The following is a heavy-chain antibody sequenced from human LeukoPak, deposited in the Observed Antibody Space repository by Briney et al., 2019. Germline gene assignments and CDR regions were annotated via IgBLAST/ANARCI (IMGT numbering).Heavy chain of an antibody. CDR1: GGSFSGYY. J-gene: IGHJ4*02. V-gene: IGHV4-34*01. D-gene: IGHD2-21*02. Sequence: SDTLSLTCAVYGGSFSGYYWSWIRQPRGKALEWIGEINHSGSTNYNPSLKSRVTISVDTSKNQFSLKLSSVTAADTAVYYCARGSMAYCGGDCYRDLDYWGQGTLVTVSS. CDR3: ARGSMAYCGGDCYRDLDY. CDR2: INHSGST.